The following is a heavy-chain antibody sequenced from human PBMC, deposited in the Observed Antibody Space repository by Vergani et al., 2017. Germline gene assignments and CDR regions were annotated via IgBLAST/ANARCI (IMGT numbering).Heavy chain of an antibody. Sequence: QVQLVESGGGLVKPGGSLRLSCAASGFSFSDHYMTWIRQAPGKGLEWIGTIYYSGSTYYNPSLKSRVTISVDTSKNQFSLKLNSVTAADTAVYYCARHKEQLVPGNYYYYYYMDVWGKGTTVTVSS. CDR2: IYYSGST. V-gene: IGHV4-38-2*01. J-gene: IGHJ6*03. D-gene: IGHD6-13*01. CDR3: ARHKEQLVPGNYYYYYYMDV. CDR1: GFSFSDHY.